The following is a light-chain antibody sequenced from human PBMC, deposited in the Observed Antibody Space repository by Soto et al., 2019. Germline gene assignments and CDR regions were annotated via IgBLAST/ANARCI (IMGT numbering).Light chain of an antibody. CDR2: DAS. CDR1: QNIRNL. CDR3: QQYNTYAT. V-gene: IGKV1-5*01. J-gene: IGKJ5*01. Sequence: DIQLTQSPSTLSAAVGDSVTITCRASQNIRNLLAWYQQKPGKAPKPLIYDASTVKTGVPSRFSGSGSGSEFNFTITGLQPDDFATYFCQQYNTYATFGQGTRLENK.